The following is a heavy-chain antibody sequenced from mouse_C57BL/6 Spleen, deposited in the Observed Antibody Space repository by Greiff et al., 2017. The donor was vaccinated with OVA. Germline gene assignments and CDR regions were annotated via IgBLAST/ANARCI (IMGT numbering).Heavy chain of an antibody. J-gene: IGHJ2*01. Sequence: QVQLKQPGAELVKPGASVKLSCKASGYTFTSYWMQWVKQRPGQGLEWIGEIDPSDSYTNYNQKFKGKATLTVDTSSSTAYMQLSSLTSEDSAVYYCARGIGTTVVAGDYWGQGTTLTVSS. V-gene: IGHV1-50*01. CDR1: GYTFTSYW. D-gene: IGHD1-1*01. CDR3: ARGIGTTVVAGDY. CDR2: IDPSDSYT.